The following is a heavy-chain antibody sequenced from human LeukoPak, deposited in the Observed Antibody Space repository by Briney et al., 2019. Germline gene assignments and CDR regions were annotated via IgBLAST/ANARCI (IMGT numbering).Heavy chain of an antibody. Sequence: GGSLRLSCVGSGFIFGKYAMTWVRQAPGKGLEWVSTISGGGDSTWNADSVKGRFTVSRDNSKNTLYLQMSSLRVEDTAVYYCAKRGSSETRWYPFDYWGQGTLVTVSS. J-gene: IGHJ4*02. V-gene: IGHV3-23*01. CDR2: ISGGGDST. CDR1: GFIFGKYA. CDR3: AKRGSSETRWYPFDY. D-gene: IGHD2-15*01.